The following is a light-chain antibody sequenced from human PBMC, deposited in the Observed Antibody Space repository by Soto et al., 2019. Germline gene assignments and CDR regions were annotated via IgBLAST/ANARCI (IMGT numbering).Light chain of an antibody. CDR2: LEGSGSY. V-gene: IGLV4-60*03. J-gene: IGLJ1*01. CDR1: SGHSSYI. Sequence: QLVLTQSSSASASLGSSVKLTCTLSSGHSSYIIAWHQQQPGKAPRYLMKLEGSGSYNKGSGVPDRFSGSSSGADRYLTISNLQSEDEADYYCETWDSNTHGYVFGTGTQLTVL. CDR3: ETWDSNTHGYV.